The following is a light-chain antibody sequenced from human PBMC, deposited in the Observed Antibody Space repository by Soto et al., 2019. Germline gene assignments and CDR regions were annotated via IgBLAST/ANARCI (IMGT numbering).Light chain of an antibody. CDR3: LQDYNYPRT. CDR2: EAS. Sequence: AIQMTQSPSSLSASVGDRVTLTCRASQDIGKDLGWYQQKPGEAPNLLIFEASTVQTGVPSRFSGSGSGTDFPLTISSLQPEDFATYFCLQDYNYPRTFGQGTTVALK. CDR1: QDIGKD. V-gene: IGKV1-6*01. J-gene: IGKJ1*01.